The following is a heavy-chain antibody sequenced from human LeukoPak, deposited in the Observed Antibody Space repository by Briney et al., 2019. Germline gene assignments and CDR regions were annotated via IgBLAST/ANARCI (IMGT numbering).Heavy chain of an antibody. J-gene: IGHJ4*02. Sequence: GGSLRLSCAAPGFTFSNYGIHWVRQAPGKGPEWVAVIWYDGSNKYYADSVKGRFTISRDNSKNKLYLQMNSLSAEDTAVYYCAKDLDYYESSGYLDNWGQGTLVTVSS. D-gene: IGHD3-22*01. V-gene: IGHV3-33*03. CDR3: AKDLDYYESSGYLDN. CDR2: IWYDGSNK. CDR1: GFTFSNYG.